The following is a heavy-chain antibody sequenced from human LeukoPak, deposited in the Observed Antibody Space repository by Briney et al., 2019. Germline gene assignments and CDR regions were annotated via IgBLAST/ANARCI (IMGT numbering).Heavy chain of an antibody. CDR3: ARLRGYSYEEYN. V-gene: IGHV4-31*03. D-gene: IGHD5-18*01. Sequence: PSETLSLTCTVSGGSISSGGYYWSWLRQHPGKGLEWIGYIYYSGSTYYNPSLKSRVTISVDTSKNQFSLKLSSVTAADTAVYYCARLRGYSYEEYNWGQGTLVTVSS. CDR2: IYYSGST. J-gene: IGHJ4*02. CDR1: GGSISSGGYY.